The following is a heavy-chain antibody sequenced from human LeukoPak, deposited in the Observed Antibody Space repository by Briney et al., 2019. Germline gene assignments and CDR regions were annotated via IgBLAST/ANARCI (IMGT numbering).Heavy chain of an antibody. Sequence: SGTLSLTCTVSGASIRSGDYYWSWIRQPPGKGLEWIGYIYDSGSTYYNPSLKSRITISVDTSENRFSLKLSSVTATDTAVYYCARDCSGGSCYGAFDIWGQGTMVTVSS. J-gene: IGHJ3*02. CDR2: IYDSGST. D-gene: IGHD2-15*01. CDR3: ARDCSGGSCYGAFDI. V-gene: IGHV4-30-4*01. CDR1: GASIRSGDYY.